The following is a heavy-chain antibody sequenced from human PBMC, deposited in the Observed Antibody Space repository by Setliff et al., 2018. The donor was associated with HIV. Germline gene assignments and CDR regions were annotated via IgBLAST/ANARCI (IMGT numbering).Heavy chain of an antibody. D-gene: IGHD1-26*01. J-gene: IGHJ4*02. Sequence: ASVKVSCKASGYTFTSDYIHWVRQAPGQGLEWMGIINPAGNPTSYTQKFQGRVAMTRDTSTSTVYMELSSLRVEDTAVYYCATDCAVVGGTGSLDSWGQGTLVTVSS. V-gene: IGHV1-46*01. CDR1: GYTFTSDY. CDR3: ATDCAVVGGTGSLDS. CDR2: INPAGNPT.